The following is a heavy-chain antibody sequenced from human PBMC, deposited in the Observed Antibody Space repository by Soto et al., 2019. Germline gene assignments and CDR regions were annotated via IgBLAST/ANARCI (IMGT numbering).Heavy chain of an antibody. CDR2: IKEDGSEK. CDR3: ARAGYYYGLDV. Sequence: EVQLVESGGGLVQPGGSLRLSCAASGFTFSSYWMSWVRQAPGKGLEWVANIKEDGSEKYYVDSVKGRFTISRDNAKSSLYLQMNSLRAEDTAVYYCARAGYYYGLDVWGQGTTVTVSS. D-gene: IGHD7-27*01. J-gene: IGHJ6*02. CDR1: GFTFSSYW. V-gene: IGHV3-7*03.